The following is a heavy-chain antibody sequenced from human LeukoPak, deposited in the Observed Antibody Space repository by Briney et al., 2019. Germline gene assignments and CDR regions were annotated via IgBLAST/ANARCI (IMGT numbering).Heavy chain of an antibody. CDR3: ASARTVVIHDAFHI. V-gene: IGHV4-31*03. Sequence: SQTLSLTCTVSSGSISSGGYYWSWIRQHPGRGLEWIGYIYYSGSTYYNPALKSGVTISVDTSKNQYSMKLSSGTAADKAVYYCASARTVVIHDAFHIWRQGTMVSVCS. CDR1: SGSISSGGYY. D-gene: IGHD4-23*01. J-gene: IGHJ3*02. CDR2: IYYSGST.